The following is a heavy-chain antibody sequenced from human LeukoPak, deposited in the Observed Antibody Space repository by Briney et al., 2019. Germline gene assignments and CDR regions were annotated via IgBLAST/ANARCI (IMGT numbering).Heavy chain of an antibody. Sequence: ASVKVSCKVSGYTLTELSMHWVRQAPGKGLEWMGGFDPEDGETTYAQKFRGRVTMTEDTSADTAYMELSSLRSEDTAVYYCATPVVSDAFDIWGQGTMVTVSS. J-gene: IGHJ3*02. V-gene: IGHV1-24*01. D-gene: IGHD4-23*01. CDR2: FDPEDGET. CDR1: GYTLTELS. CDR3: ATPVVSDAFDI.